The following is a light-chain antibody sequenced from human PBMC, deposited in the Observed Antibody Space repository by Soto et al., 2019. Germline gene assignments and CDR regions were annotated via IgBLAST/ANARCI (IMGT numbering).Light chain of an antibody. CDR1: QSISNH. CDR3: QQSYSIPYT. Sequence: DIQMTQSPSSLSASVGDRVTISCRASQSISNHLNWYQQKPGKAPRLLIYGVSSLQSGVPSRFSGSGSGTDFTLTISSLQPEDFATYFCQQSYSIPYTFGQGTKLDI. J-gene: IGKJ2*01. V-gene: IGKV1-39*01. CDR2: GVS.